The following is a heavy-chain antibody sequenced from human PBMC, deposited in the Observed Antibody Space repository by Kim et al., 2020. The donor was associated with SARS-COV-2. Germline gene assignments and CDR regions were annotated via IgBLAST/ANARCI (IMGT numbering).Heavy chain of an antibody. V-gene: IGHV5-10-1*01. Sequence: PSFQGHVTISADKSISTAYLQWSSLKASDTAMYYCARHDDESSGWYLNFDYWGQGTLVTVSS. CDR3: ARHDDESSGWYLNFDY. J-gene: IGHJ4*02. D-gene: IGHD6-19*01.